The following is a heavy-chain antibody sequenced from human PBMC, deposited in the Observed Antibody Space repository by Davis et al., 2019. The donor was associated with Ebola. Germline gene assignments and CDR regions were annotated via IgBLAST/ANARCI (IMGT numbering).Heavy chain of an antibody. V-gene: IGHV4-59*08. CDR2: IYYSGST. CDR1: GGSISSYY. D-gene: IGHD6-13*01. Sequence: PSETLSLTCTVSGGSISSYYWSWIRQPPGKGLEWIGYIYYSGSTNYNPSLKSRVTISVDTSKNQFSLKLSSVTAADTAVYYCARASGSSSWKNWFDPWGQGTLVTVSS. CDR3: ARASGSSSWKNWFDP. J-gene: IGHJ5*02.